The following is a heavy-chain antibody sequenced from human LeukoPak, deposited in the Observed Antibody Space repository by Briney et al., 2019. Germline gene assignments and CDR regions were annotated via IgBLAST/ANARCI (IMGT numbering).Heavy chain of an antibody. Sequence: GGSLRLSCAASGFTFSRYWMTWVRQAPGKGLEGVANIKKDGSEKYYVDSVKGRFTISRDNAKTSLYLQMNSLRAEDTAVYYCARDLSGITGYTYGRGIDYWGQGTLVPVSS. J-gene: IGHJ4*02. D-gene: IGHD5-18*01. V-gene: IGHV3-7*01. CDR2: IKKDGSEK. CDR3: ARDLSGITGYTYGRGIDY. CDR1: GFTFSRYW.